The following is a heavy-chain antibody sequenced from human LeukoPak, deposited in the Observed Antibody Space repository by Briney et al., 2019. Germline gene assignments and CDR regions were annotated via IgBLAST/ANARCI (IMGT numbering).Heavy chain of an antibody. J-gene: IGHJ2*01. CDR3: ARLPYSYGSGAGYLDL. Sequence: PSETLSLTCTVSGGSISSYYWSWIRQPPGKGLEWIGYNYYSGSTYYNPSLKSRVTISVDTSKNQFSLKLSSVTAADTAVYYCARLPYSYGSGAGYLDLWGRGTLVTVSS. CDR1: GGSISSYY. CDR2: NYYSGST. D-gene: IGHD5-18*01. V-gene: IGHV4-59*01.